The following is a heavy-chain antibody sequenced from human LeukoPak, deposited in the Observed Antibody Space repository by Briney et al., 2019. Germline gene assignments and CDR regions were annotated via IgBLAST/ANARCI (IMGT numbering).Heavy chain of an antibody. V-gene: IGHV4-59*01. CDR2: IYNSGST. CDR1: GGSISSYY. J-gene: IGHJ4*02. Sequence: SETLSLTCTVSGGSISSYYWSWIRQPPGKGLEWIGYIYNSGSTNYNPSLKSRVTMSVDTSKKQFSLKLSSVTAADTAVYYCARVLDYYGSGTYSFDYWAREPWSPSPQ. CDR3: ARVLDYYGSGTYSFDY. D-gene: IGHD3-10*01.